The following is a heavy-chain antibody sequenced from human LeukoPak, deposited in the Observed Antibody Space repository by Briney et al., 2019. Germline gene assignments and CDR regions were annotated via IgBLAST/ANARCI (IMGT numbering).Heavy chain of an antibody. V-gene: IGHV1-18*01. J-gene: IGHJ4*02. Sequence: ASVKVSCNTSGYTFSTYGITWVRQAPGQGLEWMGWISGYNGNTHYAQKLQDRVTMTTDTSTTTAYMELRSLRSDDTAVYYCARDRWFGDLSPFGYWGQGTLLTVSS. CDR1: GYTFSTYG. D-gene: IGHD3-10*01. CDR2: ISGYNGNT. CDR3: ARDRWFGDLSPFGY.